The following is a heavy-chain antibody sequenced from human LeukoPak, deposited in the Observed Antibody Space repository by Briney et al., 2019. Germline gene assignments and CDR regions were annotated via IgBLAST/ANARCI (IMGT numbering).Heavy chain of an antibody. V-gene: IGHV3-23*01. D-gene: IGHD1-26*01. CDR2: ISSSGDSA. CDR1: EFTFSSNS. CDR3: ARDRGGYRLFDS. J-gene: IGHJ4*02. Sequence: GGSLRLSCAASEFTFSSNSMNWVRQAPGKGLEWVSAISSSGDSAYYAGSVEGRFPNTRDKSKNTLYLKMRSLRAVVTAIYYCARDRGGYRLFDSGGEGTLVTVSS.